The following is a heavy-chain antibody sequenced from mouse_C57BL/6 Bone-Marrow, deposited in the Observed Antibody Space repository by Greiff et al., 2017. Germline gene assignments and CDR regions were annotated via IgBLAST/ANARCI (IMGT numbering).Heavy chain of an antibody. J-gene: IGHJ4*01. V-gene: IGHV1-80*01. CDR2: IYPGDGDT. CDR1: GYAFSSYW. Sequence: QVQLQQSGAELVKPGASVKISCKASGYAFSSYWMNWVKQRPGKGLEWIGQIYPGDGDTNYNGKFKGKATLTADKSSSTAYMQLSSLTSEDSAVYFCARSLLRNAMDYWGQGTSVTVSS. CDR3: ARSLLRNAMDY. D-gene: IGHD1-1*01.